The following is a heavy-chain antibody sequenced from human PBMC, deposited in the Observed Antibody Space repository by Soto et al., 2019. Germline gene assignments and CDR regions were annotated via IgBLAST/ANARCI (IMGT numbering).Heavy chain of an antibody. CDR1: GFTFSDYY. D-gene: IGHD2-15*01. Sequence: QVQLVESGGGLVKPGGSLRLSCAASGFTFSDYYMNWLRQAPGKGLEWVSYISSSGTTISYADSVKGRFTVSRDNAKNSLYLQMNSLRDEDTAVYYWARGLYEGYCRGGRCDPNWFAPWGQGTLVTVSS. CDR3: ARGLYEGYCRGGRCDPNWFAP. CDR2: ISSSGTTI. J-gene: IGHJ5*02. V-gene: IGHV3-11*01.